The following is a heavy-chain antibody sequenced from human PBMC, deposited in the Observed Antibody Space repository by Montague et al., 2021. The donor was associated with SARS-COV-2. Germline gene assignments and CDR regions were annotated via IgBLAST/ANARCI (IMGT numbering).Heavy chain of an antibody. Sequence: SETLSLTCAVYGGSFSSYYWCWNRQPPGKGLEWMGEINHRGSNNYNPSLKSRVTISVYTSKNRFPLKLSSVTAADTAVYFCSCGRQQFTIVFVFMSGGEYSVDYWGQGTLVTVSS. J-gene: IGHJ4*02. D-gene: IGHD2-21*01. CDR3: SCGRQQFTIVFVFMSGGEYSVDY. CDR2: INHRGSN. CDR1: GGSFSSYY. V-gene: IGHV4-34*01.